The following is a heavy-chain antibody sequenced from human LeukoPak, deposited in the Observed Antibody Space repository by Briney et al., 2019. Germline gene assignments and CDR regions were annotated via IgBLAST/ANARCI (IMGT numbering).Heavy chain of an antibody. V-gene: IGHV3-9*01. CDR2: ISWNSGSV. CDR1: GFIFDDYA. J-gene: IGHJ3*02. D-gene: IGHD6-13*01. Sequence: GGSLRLSCAASGFIFDDYAMHWVRQAPGKGLEWVSGISWNSGSVGYADSVKGRFTISRDNAKNSLYLQMNSLRAEDTALYYCAKGFSSSGGAFDIWAKGQWSPSLQ. CDR3: AKGFSSSGGAFDI.